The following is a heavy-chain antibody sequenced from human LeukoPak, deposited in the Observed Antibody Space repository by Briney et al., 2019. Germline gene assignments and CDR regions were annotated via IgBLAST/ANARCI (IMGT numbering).Heavy chain of an antibody. D-gene: IGHD6-13*01. CDR1: GFTFSSYA. J-gene: IGHJ4*02. V-gene: IGHV3-33*06. CDR2: IWYDGSNK. CDR3: AKDWGYSSSQGYYFDY. Sequence: GGSLRLSCAASGFTFSSYAMHWVRQAPGKGLEWVAVIWYDGSNKYYADSVKGRFTISRDHSKNTLYLQMNSLRAEDTAVYYCAKDWGYSSSQGYYFDYLGQEALVTVSS.